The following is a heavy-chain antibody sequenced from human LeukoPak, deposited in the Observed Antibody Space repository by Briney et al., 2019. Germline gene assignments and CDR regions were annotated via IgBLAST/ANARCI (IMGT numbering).Heavy chain of an antibody. CDR1: GYTFTSYY. V-gene: IGHV1-46*01. J-gene: IGHJ5*02. Sequence: ASVKVSCKASGYTFTSYYMHWVRQAPGQGLEWMGIINPSGGSTSYAQKFQGRVTMTRNTSISTAYMELSSLRSEDTAVYYCARGSRVVLLWFGEENWFDPWGQGTLVTVSS. CDR2: INPSGGST. CDR3: ARGSRVVLLWFGEENWFDP. D-gene: IGHD3-10*01.